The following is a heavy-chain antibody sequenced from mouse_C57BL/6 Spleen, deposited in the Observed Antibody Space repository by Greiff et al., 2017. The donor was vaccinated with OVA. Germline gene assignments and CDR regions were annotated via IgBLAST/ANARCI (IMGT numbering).Heavy chain of an antibody. V-gene: IGHV5-16*01. CDR2: INYDGSST. CDR1: GFTFSDYY. D-gene: IGHD1-1*01. CDR3: AREEYYYGSSYGFDY. J-gene: IGHJ2*01. Sequence: EVQLVESEGGLVQPGSSLKLSCTASGFTFSDYYMAWVRQVPEKGLEWVANINYDGSSTYYLDSLKSRFIISRDNAKNILYLQMSSLKSEDTATYYCAREEYYYGSSYGFDYWGQGTTLTVSS.